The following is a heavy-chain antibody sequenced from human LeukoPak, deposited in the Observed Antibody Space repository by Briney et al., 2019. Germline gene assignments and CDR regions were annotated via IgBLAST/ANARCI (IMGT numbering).Heavy chain of an antibody. Sequence: PSETLSPTCTVSGGSISTSSWNWIRQPPGKGLEWIGYIYYRGGTNYNPSLKSRITISADVSKNQFSLKLSSVTAADTAVYYCARLDYNSYSMGVWGQGTTVTVSS. CDR1: GGSISTSS. D-gene: IGHD1-1*01. CDR2: IYYRGGT. V-gene: IGHV4-59*01. CDR3: ARLDYNSYSMGV. J-gene: IGHJ6*02.